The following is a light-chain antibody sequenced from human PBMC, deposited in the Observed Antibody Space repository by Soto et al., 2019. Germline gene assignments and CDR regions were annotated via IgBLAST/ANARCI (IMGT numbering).Light chain of an antibody. CDR2: EVT. CDR3: SSYAGDNNV. Sequence: QSALTQPPSASGSPGQSVTISCTGTSSDVGADNFVSWYQQHPGKAPKLMISEVTKRPSGVPDRFSGSKSGNTASLTVSGLQAEDEADYYCSSYAGDNNVFGTGTKVTVL. J-gene: IGLJ1*01. CDR1: SSDVGADNF. V-gene: IGLV2-8*01.